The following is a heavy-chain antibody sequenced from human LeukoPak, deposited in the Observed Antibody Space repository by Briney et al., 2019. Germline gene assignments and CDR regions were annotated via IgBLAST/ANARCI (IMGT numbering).Heavy chain of an antibody. CDR3: AAQDVNWFDP. J-gene: IGHJ5*02. V-gene: IGHV4-31*03. D-gene: IGHD2-15*01. CDR2: IYYSGST. Sequence: SETLSLTCTVSGGSISSGGYYWSWIRQHPGKGLEWIGYIYYSGSTYYNPSLKSRVTISVDTSKNQFSLKLSSVTAADTAVYYCAAQDVNWFDPWGQGTLVTVSS. CDR1: GGSISSGGYY.